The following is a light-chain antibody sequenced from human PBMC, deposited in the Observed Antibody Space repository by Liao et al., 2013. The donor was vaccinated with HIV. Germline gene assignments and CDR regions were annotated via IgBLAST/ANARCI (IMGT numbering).Light chain of an antibody. CDR1: KLGDKY. Sequence: SYELTQPPSVSVPPGQTASITCSGDKLGDKYACWYQQKPGQSPVLVIYQDSERPSGIPERFSGSNSGNTATLTISGTQAMDEADYYCQAWDSSTAVFGTGTKVTVL. J-gene: IGLJ1*01. CDR2: QDS. V-gene: IGLV3-1*01. CDR3: QAWDSSTAV.